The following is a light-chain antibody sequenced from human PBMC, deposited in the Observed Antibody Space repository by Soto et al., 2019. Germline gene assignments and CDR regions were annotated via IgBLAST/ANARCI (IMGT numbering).Light chain of an antibody. J-gene: IGLJ2*01. CDR2: EVT. Sequence: QSVLTQPPSASGSPGQSVTISCTGTRSDVGAYNFVSWYQQYPGKAPKLMIYEVTKRPSGVPDRFSGSKSGNTASLTVSGLQAEDEDDYYCSSYAGRNNVIFGGGTKVTVL. CDR3: SSYAGRNNVI. CDR1: RSDVGAYNF. V-gene: IGLV2-8*01.